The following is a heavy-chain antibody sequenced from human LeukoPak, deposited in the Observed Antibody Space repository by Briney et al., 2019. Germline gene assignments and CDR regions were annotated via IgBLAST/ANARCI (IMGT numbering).Heavy chain of an antibody. CDR1: GYSFTSYW. CDR2: IYPGDSDI. J-gene: IGHJ1*01. V-gene: IGHV5-51*01. Sequence: GESLKISCKGSGYSFTSYWIGWVRPMPGKGLGWMGIIYPGDSDIRYSPSFQGQVTISAYKSISTAYLQCSSLKAWDTAMYYCARQDYGYFQHWGQGTLVTVSS. D-gene: IGHD3-16*01. CDR3: ARQDYGYFQH.